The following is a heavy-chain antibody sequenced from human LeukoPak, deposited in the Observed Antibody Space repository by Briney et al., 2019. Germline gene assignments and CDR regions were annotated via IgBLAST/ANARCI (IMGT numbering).Heavy chain of an antibody. CDR3: AREKDSGYYAFDI. CDR1: GGSISSYY. J-gene: IGHJ3*02. Sequence: SETLSLTCTVSGGSISSYYWSWIRQPPGKGLEWIGYIYYSGSTYYNPSLKSRVTISVDTSKNQFSLKLSSVTAADTAVYYCAREKDSGYYAFDIWGQGTMVTVSS. D-gene: IGHD3-22*01. CDR2: IYYSGST. V-gene: IGHV4-59*01.